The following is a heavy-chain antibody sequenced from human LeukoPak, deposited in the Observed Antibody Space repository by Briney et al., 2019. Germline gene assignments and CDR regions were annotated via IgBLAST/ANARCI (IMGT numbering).Heavy chain of an antibody. V-gene: IGHV4-38-2*02. CDR2: IYHSGST. J-gene: IGHJ4*02. CDR1: GYSISSGYY. D-gene: IGHD2-8*01. CDR3: ARVGYCTNGVCYTTSDY. Sequence: SETLSLTCTVSGYSISSGYYWGWIRQPPGKGLEWIGSIYHSGSTYYNPSLKSRVTISVDTSKNQFSLKLSSVTAADTAVYYCARVGYCTNGVCYTTSDYWGQGTLVTVSS.